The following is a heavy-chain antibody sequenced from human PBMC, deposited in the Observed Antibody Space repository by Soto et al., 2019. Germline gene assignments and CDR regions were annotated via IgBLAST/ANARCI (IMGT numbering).Heavy chain of an antibody. V-gene: IGHV3-72*01. CDR3: GRGGYRHYSAYYYYALDV. D-gene: IGHD4-4*01. Sequence: GGSLRLSCVASGFTLSDYYVDWVRQAPGKGLEWVGRTRDKPNSYTTEYAASGEGRFTISRDDSKNSLYLQLNSLNTEDTAVSYCGRGGYRHYSAYYYYALDVWGQGTTVTVSS. J-gene: IGHJ6*02. CDR1: GFTLSDYY. CDR2: TRDKPNSYTT.